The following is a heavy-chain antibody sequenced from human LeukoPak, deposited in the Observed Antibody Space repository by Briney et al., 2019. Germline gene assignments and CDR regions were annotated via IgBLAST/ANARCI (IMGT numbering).Heavy chain of an antibody. CDR3: ARARGVTAPYYFDY. CDR2: IYHSGTT. Sequence: SETLSLTCTVPGYSITSGYYWDWIRQPPGKGLEWIGSIYHSGTTYYNPSLESRVTVSVDTSKNQFSLNLNSVTAADTAVYYCARARGVTAPYYFDYWGQGTLVTVST. D-gene: IGHD2-21*02. J-gene: IGHJ4*02. V-gene: IGHV4-38-2*02. CDR1: GYSITSGYY.